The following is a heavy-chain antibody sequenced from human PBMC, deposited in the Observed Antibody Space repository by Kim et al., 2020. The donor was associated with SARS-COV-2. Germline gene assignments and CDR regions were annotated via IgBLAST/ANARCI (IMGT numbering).Heavy chain of an antibody. CDR2: ISGSGGTT. CDR1: GFTFRSHA. V-gene: IGHV3-23*01. CDR3: AKRYCSGGTCYSIDY. D-gene: IGHD2-15*01. Sequence: GGSLRLSCAASGFTFRSHAMNWVRQAPGKGLGWVSGISGSGGTTNYADSVKGRFTISRDNSKNTLYLQMNSLRAEDTAVYYCAKRYCSGGTCYSIDYWGQGTLVTVSS. J-gene: IGHJ4*02.